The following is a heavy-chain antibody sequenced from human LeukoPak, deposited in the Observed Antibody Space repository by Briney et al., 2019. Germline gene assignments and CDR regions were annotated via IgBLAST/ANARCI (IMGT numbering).Heavy chain of an antibody. CDR3: ARGRPLAAMVFNWFDP. D-gene: IGHD5-18*01. J-gene: IGHJ5*02. CDR2: MNPNSGNT. Sequence: ASVKVSCKASGSPFTSYDINWVRQATGQGLEWMGWMNPNSGNTGYAQKFQGRVTMTRNTSISTAYMELSSLRSEDTAVYYCARGRPLAAMVFNWFDPWGQGTLVTVSS. V-gene: IGHV1-8*01. CDR1: GSPFTSYD.